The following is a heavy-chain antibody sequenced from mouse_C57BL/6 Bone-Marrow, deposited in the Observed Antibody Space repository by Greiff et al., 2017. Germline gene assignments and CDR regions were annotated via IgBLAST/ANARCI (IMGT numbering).Heavy chain of an antibody. CDR1: GYTFTSYG. D-gene: IGHD1-1*01. J-gene: IGHJ1*03. CDR3: ARWIYYYGSSPHWYFDV. V-gene: IGHV1-81*01. CDR2: IYPRSGNT. Sequence: VQLQQSGAELARPGASVKLSCKASGYTFTSYGISWVKQRTGPGLEWIGEIYPRSGNTYYNEKFKGKATLTADKSSSTAYMELRSLTSEDSAVYFCARWIYYYGSSPHWYFDVWGTGTTVTVSS.